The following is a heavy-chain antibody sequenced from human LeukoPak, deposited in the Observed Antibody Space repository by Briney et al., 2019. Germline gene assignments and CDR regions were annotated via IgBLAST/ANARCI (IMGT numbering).Heavy chain of an antibody. V-gene: IGHV3-30*18. CDR1: GFSLSNYG. Sequence: GGSLRLSCAASGFSLSNYGMHWVRQAPGKGLEWVAGISYDGSNKYYADSVKGRFTISRDNSKNTLYLQMNSLRVEDTAVYYCAKAYTIFGEVIFQYHYMDVWGKGTTVTVSS. J-gene: IGHJ6*03. D-gene: IGHD3-3*01. CDR3: AKAYTIFGEVIFQYHYMDV. CDR2: ISYDGSNK.